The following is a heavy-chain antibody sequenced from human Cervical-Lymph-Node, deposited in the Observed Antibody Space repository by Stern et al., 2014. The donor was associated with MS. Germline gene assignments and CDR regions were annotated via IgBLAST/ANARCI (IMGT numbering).Heavy chain of an antibody. CDR2: SSPEDGET. CDR3: ASAVTGLNYYFHALDV. D-gene: IGHD6-19*01. J-gene: IGHJ6*02. Sequence: QVQLVQSGAEVKKPGASVKVSCKVSGYTLNDLSLHWVRQAPGEGLEWMGGSSPEDGETIFAQGLQGRVTVTEDTSTDTAYMELSSLRSEDTAVYYCASAVTGLNYYFHALDVWGQGTTVTVS. V-gene: IGHV1-24*01. CDR1: GYTLNDLS.